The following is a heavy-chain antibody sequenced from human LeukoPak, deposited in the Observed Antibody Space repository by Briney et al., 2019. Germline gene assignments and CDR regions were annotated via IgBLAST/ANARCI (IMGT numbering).Heavy chain of an antibody. J-gene: IGHJ5*02. V-gene: IGHV3-20*04. Sequence: RTGGSLRLSCAASGFTFDDYGMSWVRHAPGKGLEWVSGINWNGGSTGYADSVKGRFTISRDNAKNSLYLQMNSLRAEDTALYYCARGAAATLLPSWFDPWGQGTLVTVSS. CDR2: INWNGGST. D-gene: IGHD2-15*01. CDR1: GFTFDDYG. CDR3: ARGAAATLLPSWFDP.